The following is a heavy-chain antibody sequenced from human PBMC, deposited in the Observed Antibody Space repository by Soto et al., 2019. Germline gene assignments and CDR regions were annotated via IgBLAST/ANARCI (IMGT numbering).Heavy chain of an antibody. CDR2: IKEDGSEK. Sequence: AGGSLRLSCAASGFTFNNYWMNWVRQAPGKGLEWVANIKEDGSEKYYVDSVKGRFTISRDSAKNSLYLQMNSLRAEDTAVYYCAKTPGNSNWDGGYFDLWGRGTLVTVSS. CDR3: AKTPGNSNWDGGYFDL. J-gene: IGHJ2*01. V-gene: IGHV3-7*03. D-gene: IGHD1-1*01. CDR1: GFTFNNYW.